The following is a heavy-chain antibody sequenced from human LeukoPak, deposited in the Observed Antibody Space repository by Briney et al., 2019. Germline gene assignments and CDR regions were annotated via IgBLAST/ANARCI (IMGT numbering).Heavy chain of an antibody. J-gene: IGHJ4*02. Sequence: PGGSLRLSCATAGFTFSSYAMSWVRQAPGRGLEWVSAIGGSGSRAGYTYYADSVKGRFTISRDNSKDTLYLQMNSLRAEDTAIYYCAKVTITGSFPDYFDNWGQGTLVTVSS. D-gene: IGHD1-14*01. CDR2: IGGSGSRAGYT. V-gene: IGHV3-23*01. CDR1: GFTFSSYA. CDR3: AKVTITGSFPDYFDN.